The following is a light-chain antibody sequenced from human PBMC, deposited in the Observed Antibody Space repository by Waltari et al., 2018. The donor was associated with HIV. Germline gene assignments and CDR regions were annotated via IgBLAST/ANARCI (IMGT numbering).Light chain of an antibody. V-gene: IGLV3-21*02. Sequence: SYVLTQPPSVSVDPGETARITCGGTNIGSQSVQWYQQKPGQAPVLVLYDDNDRPSGVPGRFSGSSSGNTATLTISRVEAGDEADYYCQVWDTTTDQWVFGGGTELAVL. CDR1: NIGSQS. CDR2: DDN. J-gene: IGLJ3*02. CDR3: QVWDTTTDQWV.